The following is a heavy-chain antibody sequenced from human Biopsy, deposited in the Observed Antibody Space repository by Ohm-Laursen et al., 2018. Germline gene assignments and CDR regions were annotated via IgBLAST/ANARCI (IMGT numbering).Heavy chain of an antibody. D-gene: IGHD3-9*01. CDR1: GGSISGYY. CDR3: VRQWTLVVRHFDRFPKGRFDP. V-gene: IGHV4-59*01. CDR2: IWSSGTT. Sequence: SETLSLTCSISGGSISGYYWNWIRQSPGKGLEWIGYIWSSGTTDYNPSLQSRVSMSLELSTDQFSLKVDSVTAADTAVYYCVRQWTLVVRHFDRFPKGRFDPWGQGALVTVSS. J-gene: IGHJ5*02.